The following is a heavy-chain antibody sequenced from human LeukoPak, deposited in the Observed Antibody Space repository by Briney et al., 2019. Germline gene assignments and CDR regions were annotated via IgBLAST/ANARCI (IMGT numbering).Heavy chain of an antibody. CDR3: ATDFFGSGSYHAFDI. CDR2: FDPEDGET. Sequence: ASVTVSCKVSGYTLTELSMHWVRQAPGKGLEWMGGFDPEDGETIYAQKFQGRVTMTEDTSTDTAYMELSSLRSEDTAVYYCATDFFGSGSYHAFDIWGQGTMVTVSS. V-gene: IGHV1-24*01. J-gene: IGHJ3*02. CDR1: GYTLTELS. D-gene: IGHD3-10*01.